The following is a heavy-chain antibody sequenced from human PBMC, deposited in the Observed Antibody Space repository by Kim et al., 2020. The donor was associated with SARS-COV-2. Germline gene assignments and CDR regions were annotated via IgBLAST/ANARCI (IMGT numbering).Heavy chain of an antibody. D-gene: IGHD2-21*01. Sequence: GGSLRLSCAASGFTFSSYWMSWVRQAPGKGLEWVANIKQDGSEKYYVDSVKGRFTISRDNAKNSLYLQMNSLRAEDTAVYYCARESIGFFARFDPWGQGTLVTVSS. CDR2: IKQDGSEK. CDR3: ARESIGFFARFDP. CDR1: GFTFSSYW. V-gene: IGHV3-7*01. J-gene: IGHJ5*02.